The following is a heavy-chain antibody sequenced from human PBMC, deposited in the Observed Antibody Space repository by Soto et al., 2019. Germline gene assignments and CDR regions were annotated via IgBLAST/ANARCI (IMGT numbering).Heavy chain of an antibody. CDR3: ATGYSYFDY. Sequence: ILSLTCTVSGGCMSSVDYYWSCIRQPPGKGLEWIGYIYYSGSTSYNPSLKSRVTISLDTSKKQFSLKLSSVTAADKAVYYCATGYSYFDYWGQGTLVTVPS. V-gene: IGHV4-30-4*01. D-gene: IGHD2-15*01. CDR1: GGCMSSVDYY. CDR2: IYYSGST. J-gene: IGHJ4*02.